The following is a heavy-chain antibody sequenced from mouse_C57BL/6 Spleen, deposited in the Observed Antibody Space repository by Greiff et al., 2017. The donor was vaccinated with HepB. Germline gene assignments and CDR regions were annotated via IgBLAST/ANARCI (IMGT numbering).Heavy chain of an antibody. Sequence: VQLQQSGPELVKPGASVKIPCKASGYTFTDYNMDWVKQSHGKSLEWIGDINPNNGGTIYNQKFKGQATLTVDNSSSTAYMELRRLTSEDTAVYYCASSGAYDSNYGEFAYWGKGTPVTVSS. D-gene: IGHD2-5*01. V-gene: IGHV1-18*01. CDR3: ASSGAYDSNYGEFAY. CDR1: GYTFTDYN. J-gene: IGHJ3*01. CDR2: INPNNGGT.